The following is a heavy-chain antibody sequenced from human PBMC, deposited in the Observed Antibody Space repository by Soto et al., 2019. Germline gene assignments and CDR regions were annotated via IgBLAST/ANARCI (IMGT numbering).Heavy chain of an antibody. V-gene: IGHV3-33*01. D-gene: IGHD3-10*01. CDR2: IWYDGSNK. J-gene: IGHJ5*02. CDR1: GFTFSSYG. Sequence: QVQLVESGGGVVQPGRSVRLSCAASGFTFSSYGMHWVRQARGKGLEWVAVIWYDGSNKYYADSVKGRFTISRDNSKNTLYLQMNSLRAEDTAVYYCAREWFGENWFDPWGQGTLVTVFS. CDR3: AREWFGENWFDP.